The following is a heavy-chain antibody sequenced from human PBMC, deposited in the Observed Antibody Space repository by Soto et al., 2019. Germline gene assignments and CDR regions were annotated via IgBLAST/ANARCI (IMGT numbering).Heavy chain of an antibody. V-gene: IGHV1-46*01. CDR3: ARRNTDIVATTHFDY. Sequence: QVQLVQSGAEVKKPGASVKVSCKASGYTFTSYYMHWVRQAPGQGLEWMGIINPSGGSTSYAQKFQGRVTMTRDTSTSTVYMELGSLRSEDTAVYYCARRNTDIVATTHFDYWGQGTLVTVSS. CDR2: INPSGGST. D-gene: IGHD5-12*01. J-gene: IGHJ4*02. CDR1: GYTFTSYY.